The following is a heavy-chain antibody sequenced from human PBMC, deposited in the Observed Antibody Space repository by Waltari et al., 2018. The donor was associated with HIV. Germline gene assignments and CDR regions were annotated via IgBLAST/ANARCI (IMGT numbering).Heavy chain of an antibody. CDR1: GGSLRSSKW. V-gene: IGHV4-4*02. D-gene: IGHD4-17*01. CDR2: IHHSGNV. CDR3: ARLRDYGDYGHYDF. J-gene: IGHJ4*02. Sequence: QVQLQESGPGLVRPSGTLFLTCGVTGGSLRSSKWWSWVRPPPGKGLEWIGDIHHSGNVNFNLSLKSRVTLSVDRSKNHFSLNLTSVTTADTATYFCARLRDYGDYGHYDFWGRGTLVVVSP.